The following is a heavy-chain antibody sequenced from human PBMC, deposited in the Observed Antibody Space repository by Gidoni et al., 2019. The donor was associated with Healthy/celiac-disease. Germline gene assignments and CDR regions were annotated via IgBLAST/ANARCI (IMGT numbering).Heavy chain of an antibody. D-gene: IGHD3-10*01. Sequence: QVQLVESGGGVVQPGRSLRLSCAASGFTFSSYGMHWVRQAPGKGLEWVAVISYDGSNKYYADSVKGRFTISRDNSKNTLYLQMNSLRAEDTAVYYCAKYGHGSGSYGDYWGQGTLVTVSS. J-gene: IGHJ4*02. CDR2: ISYDGSNK. V-gene: IGHV3-30*18. CDR1: GFTFSSYG. CDR3: AKYGHGSGSYGDY.